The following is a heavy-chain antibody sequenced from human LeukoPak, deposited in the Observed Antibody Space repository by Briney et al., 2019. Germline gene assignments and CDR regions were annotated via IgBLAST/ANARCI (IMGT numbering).Heavy chain of an antibody. D-gene: IGHD3-22*01. J-gene: IGHJ4*02. V-gene: IGHV1-69*04. CDR2: IIPILGIA. Sequence: SVKVSCKASGGTFSSYAISWVRQAPGQGLEWMGRIIPILGIANYAQKFQGRVTITADKSTSTAYMELSSLRSEDTAVYYCARVTSYYDSSGYYSYWGQGTLVTVSS. CDR1: GGTFSSYA. CDR3: ARVTSYYDSSGYYSY.